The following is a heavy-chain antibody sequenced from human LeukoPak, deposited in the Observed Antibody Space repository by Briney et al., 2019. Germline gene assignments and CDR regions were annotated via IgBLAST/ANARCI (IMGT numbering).Heavy chain of an antibody. D-gene: IGHD1-1*01. CDR1: GFTFSKFA. V-gene: IGHV3-30*04. CDR3: ARAPGYGAAYYFDY. Sequence: GGSLRLSCAAAGFTFSKFAMHWVRQAPGKGLEWVAVVSYDGSYKYYADSVKGRFTISRDNSKSTLYLQMNSLRAEDTAVYYCARAPGYGAAYYFDYWGQGTLVTVSS. CDR2: VSYDGSYK. J-gene: IGHJ4*02.